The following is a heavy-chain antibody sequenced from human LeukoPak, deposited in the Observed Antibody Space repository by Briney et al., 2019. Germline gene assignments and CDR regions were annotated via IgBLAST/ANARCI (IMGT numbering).Heavy chain of an antibody. D-gene: IGHD3-10*01. CDR1: GGSISSGDYY. V-gene: IGHV4-30-4*01. Sequence: PSETLSLTCTVSGGSISSGDYYWSWIRQPPGKGLEWIGYIYYSGSTYYNPSLKSRVTISVDTSKNQSSLKLSSVTAADTAVYYCARDPFRGESFDYWGQGTLVTVSS. CDR2: IYYSGST. J-gene: IGHJ4*02. CDR3: ARDPFRGESFDY.